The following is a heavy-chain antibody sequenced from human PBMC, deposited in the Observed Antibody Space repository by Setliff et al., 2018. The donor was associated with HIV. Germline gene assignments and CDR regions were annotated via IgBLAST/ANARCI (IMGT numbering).Heavy chain of an antibody. J-gene: IGHJ4*02. CDR2: IFASGNT. V-gene: IGHV4-4*07. Sequence: ASETLSLTCTVSGGSINSFYWNWVRQPAGRGLEWIGRIFASGNTNYNPSLKSRVTMSVDTSKNQFSLNLNSVTAADTAVYYCASHSGGWNYYLDYWGPGALVTVSS. CDR1: GGSINSFY. D-gene: IGHD6-19*01. CDR3: ASHSGGWNYYLDY.